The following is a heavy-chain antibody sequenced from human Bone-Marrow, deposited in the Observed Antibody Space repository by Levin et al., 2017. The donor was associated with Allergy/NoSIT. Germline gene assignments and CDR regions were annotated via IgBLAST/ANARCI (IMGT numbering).Heavy chain of an antibody. CDR3: ARDPAPYSSSWSEFDY. V-gene: IGHV1-2*02. CDR1: GYTFTGYY. Sequence: RASVKVSCKASGYTFTGYYMHWVRQAPGQGLEWMGWINPNSGGTNYAQKFQGRVTMTRDTSISTAYMELSRLRSDDTAVYYCARDPAPYSSSWSEFDYWGQGTLVTVSS. J-gene: IGHJ4*02. D-gene: IGHD6-13*01. CDR2: INPNSGGT.